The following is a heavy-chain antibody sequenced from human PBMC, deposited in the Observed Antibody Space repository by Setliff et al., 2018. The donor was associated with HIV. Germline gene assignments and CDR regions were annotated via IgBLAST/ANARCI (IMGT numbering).Heavy chain of an antibody. CDR1: GDSISSGGYY. V-gene: IGHV4-31*03. J-gene: IGHJ2*01. Sequence: SETLSLTCTVSGDSISSGGYYWSWIRQYPGKGLEWIGYIYYSGSSYYNPSLKSRVTISVDTSKNQFSLKLSSVTAADTAVYYCARNMVRGANYWYFDLWGRGTLVTVSS. CDR2: IYYSGSS. CDR3: ARNMVRGANYWYFDL. D-gene: IGHD3-10*01.